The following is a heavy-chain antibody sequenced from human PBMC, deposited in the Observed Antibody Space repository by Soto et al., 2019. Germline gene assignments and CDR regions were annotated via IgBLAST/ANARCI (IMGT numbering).Heavy chain of an antibody. CDR2: IYYSGSN. Sequence: QVQLQESGPGLVKPSQTLSLTCTVSGGSIRSGGYYWSWIRQHPGKGLEWIGYIYYSGSNYYNPSLKRRVTISVYTSKNQFSLKRSSVTAADTAEYYCSRERITIFGVGNWFDPWGQGTLVTVSS. CDR3: SRERITIFGVGNWFDP. CDR1: GGSIRSGGYY. D-gene: IGHD3-3*01. J-gene: IGHJ5*02. V-gene: IGHV4-31*03.